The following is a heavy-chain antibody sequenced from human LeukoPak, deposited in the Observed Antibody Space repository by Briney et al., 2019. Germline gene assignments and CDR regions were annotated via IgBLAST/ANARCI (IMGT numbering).Heavy chain of an antibody. D-gene: IGHD4-17*01. Sequence: PGGSLRLSCAASGFTFSSYAMHWVRQAPGKGLEWVAVISYDGSNKYYADSVKGRFTISRDNSKNTLYLQMNSLRAEDTAVYYCARDDRVTTAYDYWGQGTLVTVSS. J-gene: IGHJ4*02. V-gene: IGHV3-30*14. CDR3: ARDDRVTTAYDY. CDR1: GFTFSSYA. CDR2: ISYDGSNK.